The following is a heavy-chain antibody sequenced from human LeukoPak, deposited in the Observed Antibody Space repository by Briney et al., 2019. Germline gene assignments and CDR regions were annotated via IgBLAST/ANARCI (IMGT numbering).Heavy chain of an antibody. J-gene: IGHJ3*02. D-gene: IGHD6-13*01. CDR2: ISGSGGST. CDR1: GFTFSSYA. CDR3: ARVAAAGTDAFDI. V-gene: IGHV3-23*01. Sequence: GGSLRLSCAASGFTFSSYAMSWVRQAPGKGLEWVSAISGSGGSTYYADSVKGRFTISRDNAKNSLYLQMNSLRAEDTAVYYCARVAAAGTDAFDIWGQGTMVTVSS.